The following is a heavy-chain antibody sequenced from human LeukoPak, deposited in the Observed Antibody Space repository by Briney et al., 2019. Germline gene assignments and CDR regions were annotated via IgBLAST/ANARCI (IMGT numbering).Heavy chain of an antibody. D-gene: IGHD3-22*01. V-gene: IGHV1-8*01. CDR1: GYSFTSHD. Sequence: GASVKVSCKASGYSFTSHDINWVRQATGQGLEWMGWMNPNSGNTGYAQKFQGRVTMTRNTSISTAYMELSSLRAEDTAVYYCARVHSSGYLTDIDYWGQGTLVTVSS. CDR3: ARVHSSGYLTDIDY. CDR2: MNPNSGNT. J-gene: IGHJ4*02.